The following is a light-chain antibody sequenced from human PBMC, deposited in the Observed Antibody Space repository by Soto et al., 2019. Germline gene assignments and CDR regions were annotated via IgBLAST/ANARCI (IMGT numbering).Light chain of an antibody. CDR3: SSFTSSSTLI. CDR1: SSDVGSYNR. V-gene: IGLV2-18*02. CDR2: EVS. J-gene: IGLJ2*01. Sequence: QSALTQPPSVSGSPGQSVTISCTGTSSDVGSYNRVSWYQQPPGTAPKLMIYEVSNRPSGVPDRFSGSKSDNTASLTISGLQAEDEADYYCSSFTSSSTLIFGGGTKL.